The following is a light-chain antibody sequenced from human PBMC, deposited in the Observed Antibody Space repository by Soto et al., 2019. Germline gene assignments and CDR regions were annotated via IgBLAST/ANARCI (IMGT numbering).Light chain of an antibody. CDR1: QSVSSSY. Sequence: EIVLTQSPGTLSLTTGERATLSCRASQSVSSSYLAWYQQKPGQAPRLLIYGASSRATGIPDRFSGSGSGTDFTLTISRLEPEDFAVYYCQQYGCSPPYTFGQGTKLEIK. CDR3: QQYGCSPPYT. V-gene: IGKV3-20*01. CDR2: GAS. J-gene: IGKJ2*01.